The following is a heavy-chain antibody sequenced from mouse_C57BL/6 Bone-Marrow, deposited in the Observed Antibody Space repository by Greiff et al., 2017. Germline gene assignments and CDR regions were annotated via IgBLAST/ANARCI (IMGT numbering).Heavy chain of an antibody. CDR3: ARQGDPRQLGLGY. Sequence: VQLQQSGPELVKPGASVKISCTASGYSFTSYYIHWVKQRPGQGLEWIGWIYPGSGNTKYNEKFKGKATLPADTSSSTAYMQLSSLTSEDSAVYYCARQGDPRQLGLGYWGQGTTLTVSS. D-gene: IGHD3-1*01. V-gene: IGHV1-66*01. CDR1: GYSFTSYY. CDR2: IYPGSGNT. J-gene: IGHJ2*01.